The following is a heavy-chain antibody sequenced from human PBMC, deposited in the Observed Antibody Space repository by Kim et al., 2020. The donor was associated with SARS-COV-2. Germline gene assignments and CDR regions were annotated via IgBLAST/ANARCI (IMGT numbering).Heavy chain of an antibody. V-gene: IGHV3-23*01. CDR3: AKTTDYYGSGSYSY. Sequence: GGSLRLSCAASGFTFSSYAMSWVRQAPGKGLEWVSAISGSGGSTYYADSVKGRFTISRDNSKNTLYLQMNSLRAEDTAVYYCAKTTDYYGSGSYSYWGQGTLVTVSS. J-gene: IGHJ4*02. CDR2: ISGSGGST. D-gene: IGHD3-10*01. CDR1: GFTFSSYA.